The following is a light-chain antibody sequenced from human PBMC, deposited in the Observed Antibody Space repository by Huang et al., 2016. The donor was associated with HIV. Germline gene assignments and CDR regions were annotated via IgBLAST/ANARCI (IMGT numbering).Light chain of an antibody. Sequence: AIQLTQSPSSLSASVGDRVTITCRASQGISSALAWYQQKPGKAPKLLIYDASSLESGVPSRFSGSGSGTDFTLTISSLQPEDVATYYCQQFNNYLTFGQGTRLEIK. CDR3: QQFNNYLT. CDR1: QGISSA. CDR2: DAS. J-gene: IGKJ5*01. V-gene: IGKV1D-13*01.